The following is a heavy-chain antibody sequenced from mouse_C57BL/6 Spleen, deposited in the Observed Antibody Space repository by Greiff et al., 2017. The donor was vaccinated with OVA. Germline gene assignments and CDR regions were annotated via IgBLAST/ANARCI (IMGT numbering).Heavy chain of an antibody. CDR2: ISYDGSN. V-gene: IGHV3-6*01. Sequence: DVKLKESGPGLVKPSQSLSLTCSVTGYSITSGYYWNWIRQFPGNKLEWMGYISYDGSNNYNPSLKNRISITRDTSKNQFFLKLNSVTTEDTATYYCARGLPTAYWGQGTLVTVSA. CDR1: GYSITSGYY. CDR3: ARGLPTAY. J-gene: IGHJ3*01. D-gene: IGHD5-1*01.